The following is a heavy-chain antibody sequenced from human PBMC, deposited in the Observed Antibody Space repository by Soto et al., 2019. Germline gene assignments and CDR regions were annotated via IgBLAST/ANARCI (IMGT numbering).Heavy chain of an antibody. Sequence: EVQLVESGGDLVQPGGSLKLSCTASGFIFSGSAIHWVRQASGKGLEWVGRIRSRANNYATSSAASVKGRFFFSRDDSKNTAYLQMNTLKTEDTAVYYCSRGQGAAIGDYYYHGMDVWGQGTTVTVSS. D-gene: IGHD2-2*02. CDR3: SRGQGAAIGDYYYHGMDV. V-gene: IGHV3-73*02. CDR1: GFIFSGSA. J-gene: IGHJ6*02. CDR2: IRSRANNYAT.